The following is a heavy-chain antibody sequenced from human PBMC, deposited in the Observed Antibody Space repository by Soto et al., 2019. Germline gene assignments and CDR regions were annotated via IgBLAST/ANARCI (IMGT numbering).Heavy chain of an antibody. V-gene: IGHV4-34*01. CDR3: ARELRLRYFDHFDY. CDR2: INHSGST. CDR1: GGSFSGYY. D-gene: IGHD3-9*01. Sequence: QVQLQQWGAGLLKPSETLSLTCAVYGGSFSGYYWSWIRQPPGKGLEWIGEINHSGSTNYNPSLKGRVTGSVNTPXNQFSLKLSSVTAADTAVYYCARELRLRYFDHFDYWGQGTLVTVSS. J-gene: IGHJ4*02.